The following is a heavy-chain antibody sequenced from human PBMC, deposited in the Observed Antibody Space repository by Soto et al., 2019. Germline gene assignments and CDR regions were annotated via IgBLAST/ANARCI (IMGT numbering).Heavy chain of an antibody. V-gene: IGHV1-2*04. CDR3: ARESGGTTATLDYYYFYMDV. CDR2: INPNSGRT. J-gene: IGHJ6*03. Sequence: QVQLVQSGAEVKKPGASVKVSCKASGYAFSQYYIHWMRQDPGQGLEWMGWINPNSGRTKFAQNFQGWVTMTRDTSIKTVYMELSGLRSDATAVYYCARESGGTTATLDYYYFYMDVWGKGTTVTVSS. CDR1: GYAFSQYY. D-gene: IGHD4-17*01.